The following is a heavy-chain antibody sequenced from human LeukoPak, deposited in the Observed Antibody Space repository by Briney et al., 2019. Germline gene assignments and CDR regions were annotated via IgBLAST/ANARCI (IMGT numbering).Heavy chain of an antibody. V-gene: IGHV3-30-3*01. Sequence: GRSLRLSCAASGSTFGSYSIHWVRQAPGKGLEWVTVISSDGSIEYYADSVKGRFTISRDNSKNTLYLQMNSLRTEDTAVYYCARDGKSWLPDYWGQGTLVTVSS. J-gene: IGHJ4*02. D-gene: IGHD3-22*01. CDR1: GSTFGSYS. CDR2: ISSDGSIE. CDR3: ARDGKSWLPDY.